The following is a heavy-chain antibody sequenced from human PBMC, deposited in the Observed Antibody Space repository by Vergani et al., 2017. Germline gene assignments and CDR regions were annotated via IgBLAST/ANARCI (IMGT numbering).Heavy chain of an antibody. Sequence: EVQLLQSGGGVIQPGGSVRLSCAASGFTFSACPMTWVRQAPGKGLEWVSAISARYPSTYYADSVKGRFTISRDNSKNMLYLQMNSLRAEDTAVDYCARLSYGTTPYLQEGYDCWGQGTLVSVSS. J-gene: IGHJ4*02. CDR2: ISARYPST. V-gene: IGHV3-23*01. D-gene: IGHD2/OR15-2a*01. CDR1: GFTFSACP. CDR3: ARLSYGTTPYLQEGYDC.